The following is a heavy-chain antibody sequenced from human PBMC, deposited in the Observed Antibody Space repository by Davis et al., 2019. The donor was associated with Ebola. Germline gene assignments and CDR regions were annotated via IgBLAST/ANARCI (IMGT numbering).Heavy chain of an antibody. CDR3: ATLETLDDVWFGAPFHFDY. D-gene: IGHD3-10*01. Sequence: ASVKVSCKVSGYTLTESSMHWVRQAPGKGLEWMGGFDPEDGETIYAQKFQGRVTMTEDTSTDTAYMELSSLRSEDTAVYYCATLETLDDVWFGAPFHFDYWGQGTLVTVSS. CDR2: FDPEDGET. CDR1: GYTLTESS. J-gene: IGHJ4*02. V-gene: IGHV1-24*01.